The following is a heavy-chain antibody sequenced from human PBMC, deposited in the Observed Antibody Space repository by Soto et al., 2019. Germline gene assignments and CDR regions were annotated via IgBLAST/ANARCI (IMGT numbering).Heavy chain of an antibody. V-gene: IGHV1-69*12. CDR3: ASGIQLWLRRINNGYSG. Sequence: QVQRVQSGAEVKKPESSVKVSCKAPGGTFSTYAISWVRQAPGQGLEWMGGIIPMFGTANYAQRFQDRVTLTADESTNTVYLELSSLRSEDTAVYFCASGIQLWLRRINNGYSGWGQGTLVTVSS. CDR1: GGTFSTYA. CDR2: IIPMFGTA. D-gene: IGHD5-18*01. J-gene: IGHJ4*02.